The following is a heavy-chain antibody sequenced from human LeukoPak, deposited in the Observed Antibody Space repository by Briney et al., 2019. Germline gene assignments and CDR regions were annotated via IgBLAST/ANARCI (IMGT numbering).Heavy chain of an antibody. CDR3: ARWRSGSCSD. CDR2: ISGSGGST. CDR1: GFTFSSYA. D-gene: IGHD2-15*01. V-gene: IGHV3-23*01. Sequence: QAGGSLRLSCAASGFTFSSYAMSWVRQAPGKGLEWVSAISGSGGSTYYADSVKGRFTISRDNSKNTLYLQMNSLKTEDTAVYYCARWRSGSCSDWGQGTLVTVSS. J-gene: IGHJ4*02.